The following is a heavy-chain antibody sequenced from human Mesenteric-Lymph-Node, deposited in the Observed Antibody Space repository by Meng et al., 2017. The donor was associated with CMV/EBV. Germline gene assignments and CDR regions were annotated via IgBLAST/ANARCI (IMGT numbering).Heavy chain of an antibody. V-gene: IGHV3-20*04. Sequence: LSLTCAGSGVTFGDHGMSWVRQAPGKGLEWVSGMNWNGGSIGYADSVKGRFTISRDNSRNTLYLQMNSLKVEDTAVYYCAKVGYSIYSPHVDYWGQGTLVTVSS. CDR3: AKVGYSIYSPHVDY. D-gene: IGHD4-11*01. CDR1: GVTFGDHG. J-gene: IGHJ4*02. CDR2: MNWNGGSI.